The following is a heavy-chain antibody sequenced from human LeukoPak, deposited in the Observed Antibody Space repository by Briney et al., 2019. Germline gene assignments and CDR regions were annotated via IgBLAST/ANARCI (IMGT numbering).Heavy chain of an antibody. CDR2: ISSSSSYI. J-gene: IGHJ4*02. Sequence: GGSLRLSCAASGFTFSSYSMNWVRQAPGKGLEWVSSISSSSSYIYYADSVKGRFTISRDNAKNSLYLQMNSLRAEDTAVYYCARDPHDDYGDYVPGGSDYWGQGTLGTVSS. CDR1: GFTFSSYS. D-gene: IGHD4-17*01. V-gene: IGHV3-21*01. CDR3: ARDPHDDYGDYVPGGSDY.